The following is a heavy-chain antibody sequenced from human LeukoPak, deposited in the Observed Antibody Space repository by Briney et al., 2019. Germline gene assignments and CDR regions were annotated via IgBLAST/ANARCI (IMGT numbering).Heavy chain of an antibody. V-gene: IGHV4-34*01. CDR3: ARGLTLDSGWYRGWFDP. CDR2: INHKGGT. Sequence: SETLSLTCTVYGGSFSNYYWTWIRQPPGKGLEWIGEINHKGGTNCNPSLKSRVTISVDASKNQFSLNLTSLTAADTAVYYCARGLTLDSGWYRGWFDPWGQGTPVTVSS. D-gene: IGHD6-19*01. J-gene: IGHJ5*02. CDR1: GGSFSNYY.